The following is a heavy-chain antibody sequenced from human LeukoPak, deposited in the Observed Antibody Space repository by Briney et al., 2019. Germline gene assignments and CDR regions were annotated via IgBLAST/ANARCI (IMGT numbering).Heavy chain of an antibody. J-gene: IGHJ4*02. Sequence: PGGSLRLSCAASGFTFSSYAMHWVRQAPGKGLEWVAVISYDGSNKYYADSVKGRFTISRDNSKNTLYLQMNSLRAEDTAVYYCAKCNRYYYDSSGCSAADYWGQGTLVTVSS. D-gene: IGHD3-22*01. CDR1: GFTFSSYA. V-gene: IGHV3-30*04. CDR2: ISYDGSNK. CDR3: AKCNRYYYDSSGCSAADY.